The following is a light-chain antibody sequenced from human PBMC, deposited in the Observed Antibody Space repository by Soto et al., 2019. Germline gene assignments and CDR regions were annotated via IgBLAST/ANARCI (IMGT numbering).Light chain of an antibody. V-gene: IGLV2-14*03. Sequence: QSVLTQPASVSGSPGQSITISCTGTSSDVGGYNYVSWYQHHPGKAPKLLIYDVSNRPSGVSNCFSGSKSDNTASLTISGLQPEDEADYYCGSYTTSNTRQIVFGTGTKVTVL. CDR3: GSYTTSNTRQIV. J-gene: IGLJ1*01. CDR2: DVS. CDR1: SSDVGGYNY.